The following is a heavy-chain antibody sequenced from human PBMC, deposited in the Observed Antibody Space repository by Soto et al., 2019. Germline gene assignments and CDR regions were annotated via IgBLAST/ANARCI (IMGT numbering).Heavy chain of an antibody. V-gene: IGHV4-39*01. D-gene: IGHD3-22*01. CDR2: IYYGGGT. Sequence: KPSETLSLTCIVSGGSISSSSYYWGWIRQSPGKGLEWIGSIYYGGGTSYNPSLKGRISISVDTSKTQLSLKLRSVTAADTAVYYCARRGGGTSGYLNYYDLDVWGQGTTVTVSS. CDR3: ARRGGGTSGYLNYYDLDV. CDR1: GGSISSSSYY. J-gene: IGHJ6*02.